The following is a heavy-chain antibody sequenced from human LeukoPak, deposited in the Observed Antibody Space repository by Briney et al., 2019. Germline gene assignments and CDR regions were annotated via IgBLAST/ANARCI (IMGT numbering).Heavy chain of an antibody. V-gene: IGHV4-34*01. CDR3: ARGLGPRAMVRGVSDY. CDR1: GGSFSGYY. Sequence: TSETLSLTCAVYGGSFSGYYWSWIRQPPGKGLEWIGEINHSGSTNYNPSLKSRVTISVDTSKNQFSLKLSSVTAADTAVYYCARGLGPRAMVRGVSDYWGQGTLVTVSS. D-gene: IGHD3-10*01. CDR2: INHSGST. J-gene: IGHJ4*02.